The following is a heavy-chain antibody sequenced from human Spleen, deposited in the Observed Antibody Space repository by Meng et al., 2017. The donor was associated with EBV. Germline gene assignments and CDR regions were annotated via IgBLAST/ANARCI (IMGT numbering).Heavy chain of an antibody. CDR2: RHYSGNT. D-gene: IGHD5-12*01. Sequence: QLHLQESGPGLVKPSGTLSLTCKVSGGSVSSSSYYWAWIRQPPGKGLEWIGSRHYSGNTYYNPSLKSRVIISLDTSENQFSLNLKSVTAADTAAYYCARVSDLYSDYDPRIDYWGQGTLVTASS. J-gene: IGHJ4*02. CDR3: ARVSDLYSDYDPRIDY. CDR1: GGSVSSSSYY. V-gene: IGHV4-39*07.